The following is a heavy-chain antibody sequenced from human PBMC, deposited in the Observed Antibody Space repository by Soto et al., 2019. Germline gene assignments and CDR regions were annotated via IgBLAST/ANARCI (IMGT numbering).Heavy chain of an antibody. V-gene: IGHV4-39*01. CDR1: GGSISSSSYY. Sequence: SETLSLTCTVSGGSISSSSYYWGWIRQPPGKGLEWIGSIYYSGSTYYNPSLKSRVTISVDTSKNQFSLKLSSVTAADTAVYYCAALGGDYVGFDYWGQGTLVTVSS. CDR3: AALGGDYVGFDY. J-gene: IGHJ4*02. CDR2: IYYSGST. D-gene: IGHD4-17*01.